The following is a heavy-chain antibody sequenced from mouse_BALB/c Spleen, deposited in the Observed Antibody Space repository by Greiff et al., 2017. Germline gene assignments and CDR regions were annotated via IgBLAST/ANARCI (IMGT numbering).Heavy chain of an antibody. D-gene: IGHD2-3*01. CDR3: ASGPDGYYSFAY. Sequence: EVKLLESGPGLVKPSQSLSLTCSVTGYSITSGYYWNWIRQFPGNKLEWMGYISYDGSNNYNPSLKNRISITRDTSKNQFFLKLNSVTTEDTATYYCASGPDGYYSFAYWGQGTLVTVSA. CDR2: ISYDGSN. V-gene: IGHV3-6*02. CDR1: GYSITSGYY. J-gene: IGHJ3*01.